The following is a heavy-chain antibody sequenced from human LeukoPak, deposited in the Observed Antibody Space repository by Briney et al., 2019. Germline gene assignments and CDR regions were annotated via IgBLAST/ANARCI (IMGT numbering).Heavy chain of an antibody. CDR1: GFTFSGSY. CDR2: VNTDGSTT. CDR3: ATFILSDSSGYYS. D-gene: IGHD3-22*01. J-gene: IGHJ4*02. V-gene: IGHV3-74*01. Sequence: PGGSLRLSCAASGFTFSGSYMHWVRQAPGKGLVWVSRVNTDGSTTTYADSVKGRFTISRDNSRNTLYLQMNSLRADDTAVYYCATFILSDSSGYYSGGQGTLVTVSA.